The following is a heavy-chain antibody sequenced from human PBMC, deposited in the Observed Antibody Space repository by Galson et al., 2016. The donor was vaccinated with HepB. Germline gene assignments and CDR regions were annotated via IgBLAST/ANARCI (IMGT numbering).Heavy chain of an antibody. D-gene: IGHD4-17*01. CDR1: GFTFSDYY. V-gene: IGHV3-11*06. CDR3: ARDKASVDDYEVGPRD. CDR2: ISGGTYT. Sequence: SLRLSCAASGFTFSDYYMSWIRQAPGKGLEWVSYISGGTYTKYRDSVKGRFTISRDNAKNSLYLQMDSLRVEDTAVYYCARDKASVDDYEVGPRDWGQGTLVTVSS. J-gene: IGHJ4*02.